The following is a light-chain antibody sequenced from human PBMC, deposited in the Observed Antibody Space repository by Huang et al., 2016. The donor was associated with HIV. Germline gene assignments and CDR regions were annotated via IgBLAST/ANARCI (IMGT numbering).Light chain of an antibody. CDR3: QQYNDWPPYT. CDR1: QSIGSN. J-gene: IGKJ2*01. V-gene: IGKV3D-15*03. Sequence: EILMTQSPATLSVSPGETAALSCRASQSIGSNLAWYQQKPGQTPRLLIYDVSIRATGIPARFSGSGSGTEFTLTVSNLQSEDFAFYYCQQYNDWPPYTFGQGTRLEI. CDR2: DVS.